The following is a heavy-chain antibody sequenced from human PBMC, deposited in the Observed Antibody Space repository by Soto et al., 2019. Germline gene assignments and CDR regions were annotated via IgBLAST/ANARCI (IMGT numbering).Heavy chain of an antibody. V-gene: IGHV4-34*01. CDR3: ARTSRFDC. J-gene: IGHJ4*02. Sequence: QVQLQQWGAGLLKPSETLSLACAVYCGSFSSYYWSCIRQPPGKGLEWIGESNHSGSNNYNPSLKSRVTMSVDTSKNQFSLKLSSVTAADTAVYYCARTSRFDCWGQGTLVTVSS. D-gene: IGHD6-6*01. CDR2: SNHSGSN. CDR1: CGSFSSYY.